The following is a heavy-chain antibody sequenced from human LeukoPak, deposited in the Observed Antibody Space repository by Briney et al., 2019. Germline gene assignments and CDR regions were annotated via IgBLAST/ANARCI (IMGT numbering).Heavy chain of an antibody. CDR2: IFPGDSHT. J-gene: IGHJ4*02. D-gene: IGHD2-15*01. CDR1: GHSFINYW. CDR3: ARIAATWYGGS. Sequence: GESLKISCKGPGHSFINYWIAWVRQMPGKGLEWIGIIFPGDSHTRYSPSFQGQVAISADMSIDTANLQWSSLRASDTAMYYCARIAATWYGGSWGQGTLVFVSS. V-gene: IGHV5-51*01.